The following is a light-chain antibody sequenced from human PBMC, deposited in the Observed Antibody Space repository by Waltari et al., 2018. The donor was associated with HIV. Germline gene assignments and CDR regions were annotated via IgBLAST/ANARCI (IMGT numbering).Light chain of an antibody. CDR2: EVS. Sequence: QSALTQPASVSGSPGQSITISCSGTSRDVGGYNLVSCYQQHPGKAPKLMIYEVSKRPSGVSNRFSGSKSGNTASLTISGLQAEDEADYYCCAYAGSTTYVIFGGGTKLTVL. CDR1: SRDVGGYNL. J-gene: IGLJ2*01. V-gene: IGLV2-23*02. CDR3: CAYAGSTTYVI.